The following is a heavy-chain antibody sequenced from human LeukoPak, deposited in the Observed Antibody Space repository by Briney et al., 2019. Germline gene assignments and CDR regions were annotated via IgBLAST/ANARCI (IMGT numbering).Heavy chain of an antibody. J-gene: IGHJ4*02. V-gene: IGHV3-20*03. CDR3: ARSPLEWSLYGDSYYFDY. CDR1: GFTFDDYG. Sequence: GGSLRLSYAASGFTFDDYGMSWVRQAPGKGLEWVSGINWNGGSSGYADSVKGRFTISRDNAKNSLYLQMNSLRAEDTALYYCARSPLEWSLYGDSYYFDYWGQGTLVTVSS. CDR2: INWNGGSS. D-gene: IGHD3-3*01.